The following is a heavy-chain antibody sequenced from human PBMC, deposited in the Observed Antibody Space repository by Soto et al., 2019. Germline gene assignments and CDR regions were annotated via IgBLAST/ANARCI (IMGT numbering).Heavy chain of an antibody. V-gene: IGHV3-48*01. CDR1: GFTFTSYS. Sequence: GGSLRLSCAASGFTFTSYSMNWVRQAPGKGLEWVSYIRGTTHYADSVKGRFTISRDNARSSLYLQMNSLRADDTAVYYCTRDDSFAFDIWGQGTMVTVSS. D-gene: IGHD2-21*01. J-gene: IGHJ3*02. CDR3: TRDDSFAFDI. CDR2: IRGTT.